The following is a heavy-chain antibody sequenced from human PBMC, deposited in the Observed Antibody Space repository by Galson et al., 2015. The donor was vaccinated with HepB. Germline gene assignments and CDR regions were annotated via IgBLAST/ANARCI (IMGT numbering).Heavy chain of an antibody. Sequence: SVKVSCKASGGTFSRYTISWVRQAPGQGLEWMGGITPIFGTANYAQKFQGRLTITADESTSTVYMELRSLRSDDTAVYYCARLVWLWFGERRAFDIWGQGTMVTVSS. CDR3: ARLVWLWFGERRAFDI. V-gene: IGHV1-69*13. CDR2: ITPIFGTA. CDR1: GGTFSRYT. J-gene: IGHJ3*02. D-gene: IGHD3-10*01.